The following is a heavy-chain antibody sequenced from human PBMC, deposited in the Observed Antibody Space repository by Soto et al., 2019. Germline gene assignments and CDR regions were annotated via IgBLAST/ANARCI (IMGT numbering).Heavy chain of an antibody. CDR3: ERRPQQLIYGMDV. D-gene: IGHD6-13*01. V-gene: IGHV5-51*01. J-gene: IGHJ6*02. CDR2: IYPGDSDT. Sequence: GESLKISCKGSGYSFTSYWIGWVRQMPGKGLEWMGIIYPGDSDTRYSPSFQGQVTISADKSISTAYLQWSSLKASDTAMYYCERRPQQLIYGMDVWGQGTTVTVSS. CDR1: GYSFTSYW.